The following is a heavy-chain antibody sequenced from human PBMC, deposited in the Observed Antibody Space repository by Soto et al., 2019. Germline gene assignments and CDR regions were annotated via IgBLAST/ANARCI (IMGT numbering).Heavy chain of an antibody. D-gene: IGHD3-16*01. CDR1: GFTFDDYA. CDR3: AKARLWGGDGYNSYYYNAMDV. Sequence: GGSLRLSCAASGFTFDDYAMYWVRQGPRKGLEWVSGISWDSGRIGYADSVKGRFTISRDNAKNSLYLQMNSLRPEDTALYYCAKARLWGGDGYNSYYYNAMDVWGQGTTVTVSS. V-gene: IGHV3-9*01. CDR2: ISWDSGRI. J-gene: IGHJ6*02.